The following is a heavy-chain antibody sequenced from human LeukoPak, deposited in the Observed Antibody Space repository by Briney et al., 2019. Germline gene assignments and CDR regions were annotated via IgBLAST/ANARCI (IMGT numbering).Heavy chain of an antibody. CDR3: ARDDKNRAPET. D-gene: IGHD1-14*01. J-gene: IGHJ4*01. Sequence: GGSLRLSCRDSGFTFSSYAMNWFRQAPGKGLEWVSYISGSNSTIYYADSVKGRFTISRDISKNTLYLQVNSLRAEDTAVYYCARDDKNRAPETRGHGTLVIAAS. V-gene: IGHV3-48*01. CDR2: ISGSNSTI. CDR1: GFTFSSYA.